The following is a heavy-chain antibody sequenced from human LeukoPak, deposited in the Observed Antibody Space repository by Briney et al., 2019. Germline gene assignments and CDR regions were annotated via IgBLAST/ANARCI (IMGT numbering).Heavy chain of an antibody. CDR2: ISAYNGNT. V-gene: IGHV1-18*01. J-gene: IGHJ4*02. Sequence: ASVKVSCKASGYTFTSYGISWVRQAPGQGLEWMGWISAYNGNTNYAQKLQGRVTMTTDTSTSTAYMEPRSLRSDDTAVYYCARDPHLYGSGSYYCSYWGQGTLVTVSS. D-gene: IGHD3-10*01. CDR3: ARDPHLYGSGSYYCSY. CDR1: GYTFTSYG.